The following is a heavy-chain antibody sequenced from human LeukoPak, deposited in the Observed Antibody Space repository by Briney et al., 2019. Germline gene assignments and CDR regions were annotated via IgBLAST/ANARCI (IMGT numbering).Heavy chain of an antibody. D-gene: IGHD1-26*01. Sequence: GGSLRLSCAASGFTFSSYAMSWVRQAPGKGLEWVSAIGGSGGSTYYADSVKGWFTISRDNSKNTLYLQMNSLRAEDTAVYYCAKDGPSGSYFFQHWGQGTLVTVSS. V-gene: IGHV3-23*01. CDR1: GFTFSSYA. CDR3: AKDGPSGSYFFQH. CDR2: IGGSGGST. J-gene: IGHJ1*01.